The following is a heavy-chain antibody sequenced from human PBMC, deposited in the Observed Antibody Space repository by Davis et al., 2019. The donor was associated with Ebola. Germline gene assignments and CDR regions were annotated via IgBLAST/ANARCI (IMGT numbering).Heavy chain of an antibody. CDR3: ARAGYYDSSGYSAEYFQH. V-gene: IGHV3-33*01. Sequence: GGSLRLSCAASGFTFSSYGMHWVRQAPGKGLEWVAVIWYDGSNKYYADSVKGRFTISRDNAKNSLYLQMNSLRAEDTAVYYCARAGYYDSSGYSAEYFQHWGQGTLVTVSS. D-gene: IGHD3-22*01. J-gene: IGHJ1*01. CDR2: IWYDGSNK. CDR1: GFTFSSYG.